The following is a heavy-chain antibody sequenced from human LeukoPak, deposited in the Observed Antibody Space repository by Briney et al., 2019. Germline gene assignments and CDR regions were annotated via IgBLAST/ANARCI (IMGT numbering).Heavy chain of an antibody. V-gene: IGHV3-15*01. CDR2: IKSEPTGATT. CDR1: GFTFSNAG. Sequence: PGGSLRLSCAGSGFTFSNAGMNWVRQAPGKGLEWVGRIKSEPTGATTAYGATVKGRFSISRNDSRNTVYLQLNSLETEYTAVYYCSTGGYYFDYWGLGTLVTVSS. CDR3: STGGYYFDY. J-gene: IGHJ4*02.